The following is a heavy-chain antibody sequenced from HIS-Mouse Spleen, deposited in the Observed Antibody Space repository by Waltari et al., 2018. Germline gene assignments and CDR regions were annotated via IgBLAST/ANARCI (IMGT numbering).Heavy chain of an antibody. CDR1: GGSISSSSYY. CDR2: IHYSGST. J-gene: IGHJ4*02. V-gene: IGHV4-39*07. D-gene: IGHD1-7*01. CDR3: ARDANYALDY. Sequence: QLQLQESGPGLVKPSETLSLTCTVSGGSISSSSYYWGWIRQPPGKGLEWIGSIHYSGSTYYNPSLKSRVTISVDTSKNQFSLKLSSVTAADTAVYYCARDANYALDYWGQGTLVTVSS.